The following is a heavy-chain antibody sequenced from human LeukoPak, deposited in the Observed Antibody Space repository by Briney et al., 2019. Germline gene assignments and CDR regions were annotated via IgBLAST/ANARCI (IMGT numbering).Heavy chain of an antibody. D-gene: IGHD5-24*01. V-gene: IGHV4-34*01. CDR3: ARGRRRDGYKY. CDR2: INHSGST. J-gene: IGHJ4*02. CDR1: GGYFSGYY. Sequence: PSETLSLTCAVYGGYFSGYYWSWLRQPPGKGLEWIGEINHSGSTNYNPSLKSRVTISVDTSKNQFSLKLSSVTAADTAVYYCARGRRRDGYKYWGQGTLVTVSS.